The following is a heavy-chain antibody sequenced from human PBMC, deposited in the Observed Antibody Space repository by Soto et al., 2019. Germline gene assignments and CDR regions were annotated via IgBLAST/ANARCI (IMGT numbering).Heavy chain of an antibody. CDR2: ISAYNGNT. D-gene: IGHD2-21*02. CDR1: GYTFTSYG. CDR3: ARVLDCGGDCYPLDFDY. V-gene: IGHV1-18*01. J-gene: IGHJ4*02. Sequence: QVPLVQSGAEVKKPGASVKVSCKASGYTFTSYGISWLRQAPGQGLEWMGWISAYNGNTNYAQKHQGRVTMTTDTSTSTAYMELRSLISDDTAVYYCARVLDCGGDCYPLDFDYWGQGTLVTVSS.